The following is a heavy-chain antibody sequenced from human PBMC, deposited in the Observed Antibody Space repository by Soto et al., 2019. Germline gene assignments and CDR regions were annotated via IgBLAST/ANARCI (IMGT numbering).Heavy chain of an antibody. CDR1: GGSVSSRSYF. V-gene: IGHV4-39*01. Sequence: QLQLQESGPGLVTPSETLSLTCTVSGGSVSSRSYFWAWVRQSPAKGLEWIGSINYRGTTFYIASLKSRATISIDPSKNQFSLRLLSVTAADTAVYYCARLVACNGGSCKFDPWGQGTLVTVSS. CDR3: ARLVACNGGSCKFDP. J-gene: IGHJ5*02. D-gene: IGHD2-15*01. CDR2: INYRGTT.